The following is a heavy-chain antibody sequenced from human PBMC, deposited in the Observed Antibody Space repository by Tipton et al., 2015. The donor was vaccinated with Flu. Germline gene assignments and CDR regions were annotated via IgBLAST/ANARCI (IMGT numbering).Heavy chain of an antibody. CDR3: ARARAPYYYYAMDV. Sequence: TLSLTCTVSDDSITYYYWSWIRQPPGKGLEWIGYIYYSGGTNYNPSPQSRLSISVDSSKNQLSLQLTSVTAADTAAYYCARARAPYYYYAMDVGGQGATVTVS. V-gene: IGHV4-59*01. J-gene: IGHJ6*02. CDR2: IYYSGGT. CDR1: DDSITYYY. D-gene: IGHD3-10*01.